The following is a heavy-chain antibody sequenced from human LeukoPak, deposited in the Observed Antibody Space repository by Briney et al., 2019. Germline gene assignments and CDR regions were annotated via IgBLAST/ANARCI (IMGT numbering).Heavy chain of an antibody. Sequence: QSGGSLRLSCAASGFTFSSYGMHWVRQAPGKGLEWVAVISYDGSNKYYADSVKGRFTISRDNSKNTLYLQMNSLRAEDTAVYYCAKDFGDYYYYMDVWGKGTTVTVSS. D-gene: IGHD3-10*01. CDR3: AKDFGDYYYYMDV. CDR1: GFTFSSYG. CDR2: ISYDGSNK. V-gene: IGHV3-30*18. J-gene: IGHJ6*03.